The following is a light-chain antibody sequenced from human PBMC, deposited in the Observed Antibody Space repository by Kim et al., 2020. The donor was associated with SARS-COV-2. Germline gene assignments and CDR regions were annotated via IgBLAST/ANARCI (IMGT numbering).Light chain of an antibody. CDR1: RGIINS. CDR2: AAS. V-gene: IGKV1D-16*02. CDR3: QLYSTYPYT. Sequence: GARATLTWRARRGIINSLAWYHQKPGKAPKSLIYAASRLQRGVPSRCSGSGSGTDFTLTLRSLQPEDFATYYCQLYSTYPYTFGQGTKLEI. J-gene: IGKJ2*01.